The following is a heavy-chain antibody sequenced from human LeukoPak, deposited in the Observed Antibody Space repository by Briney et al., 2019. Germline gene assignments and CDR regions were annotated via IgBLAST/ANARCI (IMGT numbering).Heavy chain of an antibody. D-gene: IGHD2-21*01. CDR2: ISSSSSTI. CDR1: GFTFSSYS. J-gene: IGHJ4*02. Sequence: GGSLRLSCAASGFTFSSYSMNWVRQAPGKGLGWVSYISSSSSTIYYADSVKGRFTISRDNAKNSLYLQMNSLRAEDTALYYCAKAYCGGDCYFDYWGQGTLVTVSS. V-gene: IGHV3-48*04. CDR3: AKAYCGGDCYFDY.